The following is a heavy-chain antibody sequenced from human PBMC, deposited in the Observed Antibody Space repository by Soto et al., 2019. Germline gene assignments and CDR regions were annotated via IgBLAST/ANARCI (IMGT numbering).Heavy chain of an antibody. CDR1: GFTFSDYA. CDR2: VSHDGRNT. V-gene: IGHV3-30*18. D-gene: IGHD6-19*01. J-gene: IGHJ4*02. CDR3: AKGGRHWLVTSDFNY. Sequence: VQLVESGGGVVQPGRSLRLSCAASGFTFSDYAMHWVRQAPGKGLEWVAVVSHDGRNTHYADSVKGRFTISRDSYKNTVSLEMTRLRAEDKAVYYCAKGGRHWLVTSDFNYWGQGALVTVSS.